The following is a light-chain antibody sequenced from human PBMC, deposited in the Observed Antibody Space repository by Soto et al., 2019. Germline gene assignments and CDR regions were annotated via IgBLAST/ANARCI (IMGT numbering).Light chain of an antibody. CDR1: QSIAYY. J-gene: IGKJ2*01. CDR3: KQRSNPPMYT. V-gene: IGKV1-39*01. Sequence: DIQMTQSPSSLSASVGDRVTITCRASQSIAYYVNWFQQKPGKAPKLLIYAASSLQSGVPSSFSGSRSGTDLTLTISSLLPADFATYSCKQRSNPPMYTFGQAT. CDR2: AAS.